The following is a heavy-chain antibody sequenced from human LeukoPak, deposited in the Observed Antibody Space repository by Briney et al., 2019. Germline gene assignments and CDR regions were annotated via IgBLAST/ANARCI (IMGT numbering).Heavy chain of an antibody. CDR1: GFSFSSYW. J-gene: IGHJ2*01. CDR2: IGTAGEI. CDR3: ARAAYSSTWYSRYFDL. V-gene: IGHV3-13*01. D-gene: IGHD6-13*01. Sequence: GGSLRLSCAASGFSFSSYWMHWVRQATGKGLEWVSGIGTAGEIYYPGSVKGRFTISRENAKNSLYLQMNSLRAGDTAVYYCARAAYSSTWYSRYFDLWGRGTLVTVSS.